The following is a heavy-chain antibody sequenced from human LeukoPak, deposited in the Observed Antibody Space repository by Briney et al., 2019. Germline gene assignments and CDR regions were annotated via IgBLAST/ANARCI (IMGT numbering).Heavy chain of an antibody. CDR1: GFTFGPYA. J-gene: IGHJ4*02. V-gene: IGHV3-23*01. CDR2: ITASGGST. D-gene: IGHD4-17*01. Sequence: GGSLRLSCVASGFTFGPYAMTWVRQAPGKGLEWVSVITASGGSTYYAQSVKGRFTISRDNSRNTLYLQMNRLRAEDTAVYYCAKGANYGDFLYFDYWGQGTQVTVSS. CDR3: AKGANYGDFLYFDY.